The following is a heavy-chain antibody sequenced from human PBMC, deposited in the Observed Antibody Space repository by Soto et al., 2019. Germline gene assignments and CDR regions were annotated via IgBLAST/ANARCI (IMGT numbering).Heavy chain of an antibody. V-gene: IGHV3-30-3*01. CDR1: GFTFSSYA. CDR3: ERDPLYYYGSGFYGMDV. Sequence: PGGSLRLSCAASGFTFSSYAMHWVRQAPGKGLEWVSVISYDGSNKYYAYSVKGRFTISRDNSKNKLYLQMNSLRAEDTAVYYCERDPLYYYGSGFYGMDVWGQGTTVTVSS. D-gene: IGHD3-10*01. CDR2: ISYDGSNK. J-gene: IGHJ6*02.